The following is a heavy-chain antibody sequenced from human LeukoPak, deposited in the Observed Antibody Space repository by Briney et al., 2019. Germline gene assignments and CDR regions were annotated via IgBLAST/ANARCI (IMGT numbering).Heavy chain of an antibody. D-gene: IGHD2-15*01. CDR3: ARHSSPHAGSSSWYDF. CDR1: GGSISSSTYH. CDR2: IYYSGKT. J-gene: IGHJ5*01. Sequence: ASETLSLTCTVSGGSISSSTYHGGWIRQPPGKGLEWIGSIYYSGKTYYNPSLKSRVTISVDTSKNQFSVKLSSVTAAYTAVYYCARHSSPHAGSSSWYDFWGQGTLVTVSS. V-gene: IGHV4-39*01.